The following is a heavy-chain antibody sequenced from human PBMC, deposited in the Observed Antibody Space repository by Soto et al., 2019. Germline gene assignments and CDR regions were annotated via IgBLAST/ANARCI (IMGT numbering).Heavy chain of an antibody. J-gene: IGHJ6*02. Sequence: SETLSLTCTVSGGSVSSGSYYWSWIRQPPGKGLEWIGYIYYSGSTNYNPSLKSRVTISVDTSKNQFSLKLSSVTAADTAVYYCAGGPPSPPYYGMDVWGQGTTVTVSS. CDR2: IYYSGST. CDR3: AGGPPSPPYYGMDV. CDR1: GGSVSSGSYY. V-gene: IGHV4-61*01.